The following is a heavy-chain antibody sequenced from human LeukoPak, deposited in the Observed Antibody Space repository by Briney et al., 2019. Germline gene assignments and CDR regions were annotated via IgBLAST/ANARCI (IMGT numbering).Heavy chain of an antibody. CDR3: ARDLQCGGDCHYDALDI. CDR1: GFTFSSYS. D-gene: IGHD2-21*02. Sequence: PGGSLRLSCAASGFTFSSYSMNWVRQAPGKGLQWVSSISSSSSYISYADSVKGRFTISRDNAKNSLYLQMNSLRAEDTAVYYCARDLQCGGDCHYDALDIWGQGTMVTVSS. CDR2: ISSSSSYI. J-gene: IGHJ3*02. V-gene: IGHV3-21*01.